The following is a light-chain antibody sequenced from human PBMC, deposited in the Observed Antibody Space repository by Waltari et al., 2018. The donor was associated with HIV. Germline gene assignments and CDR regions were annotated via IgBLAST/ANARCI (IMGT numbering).Light chain of an antibody. V-gene: IGLV2-14*01. Sequence: QSGLTQPASVSGSPGQPLTISCTGTTSDVGGYNYVSWYQQHPGQAHKPIIYEVSTRSSGFSNRFAGYKAGNTASLTISGLQPEDETDYYCSSFSSSSTPYVFGTGTKVTVL. CDR2: EVS. CDR3: SSFSSSSTPYV. CDR1: TSDVGGYNY. J-gene: IGLJ1*01.